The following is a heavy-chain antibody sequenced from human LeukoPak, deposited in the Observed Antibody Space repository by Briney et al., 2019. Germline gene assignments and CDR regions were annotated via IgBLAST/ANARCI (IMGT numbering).Heavy chain of an antibody. J-gene: IGHJ4*02. D-gene: IGHD6-13*01. Sequence: SETLSLTCTVSGGSISSYYWSWIRQPPGKGLEWIGYIYYSGSTNYNPSLKSRVTISVDTSKNQFSLKLSSVTAADTAVYNCARGLAAAGTSYFDYWGQGTLVTVSS. CDR3: ARGLAAAGTSYFDY. CDR2: IYYSGST. V-gene: IGHV4-59*01. CDR1: GGSISSYY.